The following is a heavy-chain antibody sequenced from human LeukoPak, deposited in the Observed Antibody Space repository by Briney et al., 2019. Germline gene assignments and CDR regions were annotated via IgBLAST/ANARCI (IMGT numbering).Heavy chain of an antibody. CDR3: AKDIGSYYDY. CDR2: IRYDGSNK. D-gene: IGHD3-10*01. CDR1: GFTFSSYG. V-gene: IGHV3-30*02. J-gene: IGHJ4*02. Sequence: GGSLRLSCAASGFTFSSYGMHWVRQAPGKGLEWVAFIRYDGSNKYYAGSVKGRFTISRDNSKNTLYLQMNSLRAEDTAVYYCAKDIGSYYDYWGQGILVTVSS.